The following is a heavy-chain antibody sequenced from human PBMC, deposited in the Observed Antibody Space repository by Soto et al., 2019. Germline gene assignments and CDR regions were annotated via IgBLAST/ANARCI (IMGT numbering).Heavy chain of an antibody. V-gene: IGHV1-18*01. CDR1: GYPFMSYG. J-gene: IGHJ4*02. CDR3: AGDVSPAGIPLPVDY. Sequence: QVQLVQSGAELRKPGASVKVSCKASGYPFMSYGFSWVRQAPGQVLEWLGWISAYNGDTKYEQKFQGRITMTADTSTSTAYIELRSLKAVDTVVYYGAGDVSPAGIPLPVDYWGQGTLVTVSS. D-gene: IGHD6-13*01. CDR2: ISAYNGDT.